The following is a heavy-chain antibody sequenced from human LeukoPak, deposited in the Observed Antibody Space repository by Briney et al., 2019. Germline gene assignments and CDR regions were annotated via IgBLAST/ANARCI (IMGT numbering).Heavy chain of an antibody. CDR2: VYYTGRT. Sequence: SETLSLTCTVSDGSITGYYWSWIRQPPGKGLQWIAYVYYTGRTLYNPSLERRVTISVDTPKTQFSLKLTSVTAADTAVYYCARHIPVSYDAFDLWGRGTTVTVSS. CDR1: DGSITGYY. J-gene: IGHJ3*01. D-gene: IGHD6-19*01. CDR3: ARHIPVSYDAFDL. V-gene: IGHV4-59*08.